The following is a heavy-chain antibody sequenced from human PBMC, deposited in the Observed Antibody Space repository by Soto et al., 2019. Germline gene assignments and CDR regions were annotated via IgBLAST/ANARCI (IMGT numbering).Heavy chain of an antibody. V-gene: IGHV4-39*01. CDR2: IYYNGSN. CDR1: GDSVSSRSYF. J-gene: IGHJ5*02. Sequence: QVQVQESGPGLVKPSDTLSLTCTVSGDSVSSRSYFWGWIRQPPGKGLEWIGTIYYNGSNYYNPSLKSRVTSSVDTSKNHFSLKLTSVTASDTALYYCARQRVIPGTPTNWFDPWGQGTLVTVSS. D-gene: IGHD2-15*01. CDR3: ARQRVIPGTPTNWFDP.